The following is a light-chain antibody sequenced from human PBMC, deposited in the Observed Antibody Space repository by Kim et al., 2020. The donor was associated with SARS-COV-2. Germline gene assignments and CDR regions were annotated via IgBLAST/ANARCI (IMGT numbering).Light chain of an antibody. V-gene: IGLV3-19*01. CDR3: NSRDSSGNHLE. CDR2: GKN. Sequence: ELTQDPAVSVALGQTVRITCQGDSLRSYYASWYQQKPGQAPVLVIYGKNNRPSGIPDRFSGSSSGNTASLTITGAQAEDEADYYCNSRDSSGNHLEFGG. CDR1: SLRSYY. J-gene: IGLJ3*02.